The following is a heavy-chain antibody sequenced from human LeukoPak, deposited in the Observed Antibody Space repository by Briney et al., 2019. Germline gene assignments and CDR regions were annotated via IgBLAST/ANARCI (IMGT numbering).Heavy chain of an antibody. D-gene: IGHD3-9*01. Sequence: GGSLRLSCAASGFTVSSNYMSWVRQAPGKGLEWVSVIYSGGSTYYADSVKGRFTISRDNSKNTLYLQMNSLRAEDTAVYYCARAATYYAILTGYSTTYFQHWGQGTLVTVSS. CDR3: ARAATYYAILTGYSTTYFQH. J-gene: IGHJ1*01. V-gene: IGHV3-53*01. CDR1: GFTVSSNY. CDR2: IYSGGST.